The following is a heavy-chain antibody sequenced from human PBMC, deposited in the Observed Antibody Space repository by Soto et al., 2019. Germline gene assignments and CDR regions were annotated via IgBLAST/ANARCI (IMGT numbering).Heavy chain of an antibody. V-gene: IGHV1-46*03. Sequence: QVQLVQSGAEVKKPGASVKVSCKASGYTFTSYYMHWVRQAPGQGLEWMGIINPSGGSTSYAQKFQGRVTMTRDTSTSIVYMELSRLRSEDTGVYYCARRAVLQLEPRSYYCYGMDVW. D-gene: IGHD1-1*01. J-gene: IGHJ6*01. CDR3: ARRAVLQLEPRSYYCYGMDV. CDR2: INPSGGST. CDR1: GYTFTSYY.